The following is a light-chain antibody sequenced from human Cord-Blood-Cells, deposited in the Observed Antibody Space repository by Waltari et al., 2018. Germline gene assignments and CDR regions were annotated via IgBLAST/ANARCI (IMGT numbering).Light chain of an antibody. CDR1: SSDVGGYNY. J-gene: IGLJ2*01. Sequence: QSALTQPAPVSGSPGQSITLSCPGTSSDVGGYNYVSWYQQPPGKAPKLMIYDVSNRPSGVSNRFSGSKSGNTASLTISGLQAEDEADYYCSSYTSSSLVFGGGTKLTVL. CDR3: SSYTSSSLV. V-gene: IGLV2-14*01. CDR2: DVS.